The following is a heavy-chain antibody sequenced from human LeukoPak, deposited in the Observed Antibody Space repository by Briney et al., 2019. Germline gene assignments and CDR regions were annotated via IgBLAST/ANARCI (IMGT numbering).Heavy chain of an antibody. V-gene: IGHV4-34*01. Sequence: SETLSLTCAVYGGSFSGYYWSWIRQPPGKGLEWIGEINHSGSTNYNPSLKSRVTISVDTSKNQFSLKLSSVTAADTAVYYCARGLAFGIWGQGTLVTVSS. D-gene: IGHD3-3*01. J-gene: IGHJ4*02. CDR1: GGSFSGYY. CDR2: INHSGST. CDR3: ARGLAFGI.